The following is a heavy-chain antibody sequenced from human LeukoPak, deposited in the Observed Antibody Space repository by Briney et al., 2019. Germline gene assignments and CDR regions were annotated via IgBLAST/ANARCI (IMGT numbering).Heavy chain of an antibody. CDR1: GFTFSSYE. Sequence: GGSLRLSCAASGFTFSSYEMNWVRKAPGKGLEWVSYISSSGSTIYYADSVKGRFTISRDNAKNSLYLQMNSLRAEDTAVYYCARGDYYDSSGYYLWYAFDIWGQGTMVTVSS. J-gene: IGHJ3*02. D-gene: IGHD3-22*01. V-gene: IGHV3-48*03. CDR2: ISSSGSTI. CDR3: ARGDYYDSSGYYLWYAFDI.